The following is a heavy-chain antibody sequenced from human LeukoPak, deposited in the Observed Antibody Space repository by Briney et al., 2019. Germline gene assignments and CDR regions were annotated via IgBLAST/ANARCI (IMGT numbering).Heavy chain of an antibody. Sequence: PGGSLRLSCAASGFAFSSYSMHWVRQPPGKGLEWVAFISFDGSNKYYADSVKGRFTISRDNSKNTLYLQTNSLRTEDTAVYYCARARYGGNWGELAYWGQGTLVSVSS. J-gene: IGHJ4*02. CDR3: ARARYGGNWGELAY. D-gene: IGHD4-23*01. CDR2: ISFDGSNK. CDR1: GFAFSSYS. V-gene: IGHV3-30*04.